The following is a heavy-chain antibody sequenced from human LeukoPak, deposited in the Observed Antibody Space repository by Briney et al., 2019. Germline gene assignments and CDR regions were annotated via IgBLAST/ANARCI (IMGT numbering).Heavy chain of an antibody. V-gene: IGHV4-59*01. CDR1: GGSISSYY. D-gene: IGHD6-6*01. CDR3: ARSRHSSFYYGMDV. Sequence: SETLSLTCTVSGGSISSYYWSWIRQPPGKGLEWIGYIYYSGSTNYNPSLKSRVTISVHTSKNQFSLKLSSVTAADTAVYYCARSRHSSFYYGMDVWGQGTTVTVSS. J-gene: IGHJ6*02. CDR2: IYYSGST.